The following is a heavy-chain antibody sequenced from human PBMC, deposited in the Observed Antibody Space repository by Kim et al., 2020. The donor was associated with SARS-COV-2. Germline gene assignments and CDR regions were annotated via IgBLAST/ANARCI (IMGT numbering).Heavy chain of an antibody. D-gene: IGHD2-8*01. CDR3: ARARAPYANYASDY. Sequence: ADSVKGRFTVSRDNAKNSLYLQRNGLRDEDTAVFYCARARAPYANYASDYWGQGTLVTVSS. V-gene: IGHV3-48*02. J-gene: IGHJ4*02.